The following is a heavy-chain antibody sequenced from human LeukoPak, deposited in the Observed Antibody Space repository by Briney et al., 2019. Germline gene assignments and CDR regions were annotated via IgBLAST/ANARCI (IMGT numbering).Heavy chain of an antibody. J-gene: IGHJ4*02. CDR1: GFTFSDYY. V-gene: IGHV3-11*01. CDR3: ARDWHYYDSSGLY. D-gene: IGHD3-22*01. Sequence: GGSLRLSRAASGFTFSDYYMSWIRQAPGKGLEWVSYISSSGSTIYYADSVKGGFTISRDNAKNSLYLQMNSLRAEDTAVYYCARDWHYYDSSGLYWGQGTLVTVSS. CDR2: ISSSGSTI.